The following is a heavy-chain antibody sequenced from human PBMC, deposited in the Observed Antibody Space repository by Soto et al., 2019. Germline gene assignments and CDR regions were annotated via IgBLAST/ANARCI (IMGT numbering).Heavy chain of an antibody. J-gene: IGHJ6*03. CDR1: GFTFSDYY. V-gene: IGHV3-11*01. CDR2: ISSSGSTI. Sequence: PGGSLRLSCAASGFTFSDYYMSWIRQAPGKGLEWVSYISSSGSTIYYADSVKGRFTISRDNAKNSLYLQMNSLRAEDTAVYYCARDNCSSTSCYYYYYMDVWGKGTTVTVSS. D-gene: IGHD2-2*01. CDR3: ARDNCSSTSCYYYYYMDV.